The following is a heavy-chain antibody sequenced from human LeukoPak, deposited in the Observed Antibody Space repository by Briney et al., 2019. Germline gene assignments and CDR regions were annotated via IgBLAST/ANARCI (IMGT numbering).Heavy chain of an antibody. CDR1: GYSFTSYW. D-gene: IGHD6-13*01. J-gene: IGHJ6*03. CDR3: ARQQVYGITAAGPAISYYYYYMDV. V-gene: IGHV5-51*01. Sequence: GESLKISCKGSGYSFTSYWIGWVRQMPGKGLEWMGIIYPGDSGTRYSPSFQGQVTISADKSISTAFLQWSSLKASDTAMYYCARQQVYGITAAGPAISYYYYYMDVWGKGTTVTISS. CDR2: IYPGDSGT.